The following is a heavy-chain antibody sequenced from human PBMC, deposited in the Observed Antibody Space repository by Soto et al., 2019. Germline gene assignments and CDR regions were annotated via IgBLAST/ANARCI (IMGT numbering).Heavy chain of an antibody. V-gene: IGHV3-23*01. CDR1: GFTFSSYA. CDR3: AKDPGRSLFLHYSHGMNA. CDR2: ISGSGGST. D-gene: IGHD3-10*02. J-gene: IGHJ6*04. Sequence: GGSLRLSCAASGFTFSSYAMSWVRQAPGKGLEWVSAISGSGGSTYYADSVKGRFTISRDNSKNTLYLQMNSLRAEDTAVYYFAKDPGRSLFLHYSHGMNAGGRGTTATVSP.